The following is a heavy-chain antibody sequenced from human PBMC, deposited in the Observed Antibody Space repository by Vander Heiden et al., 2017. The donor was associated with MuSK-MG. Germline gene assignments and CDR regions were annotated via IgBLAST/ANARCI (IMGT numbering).Heavy chain of an antibody. J-gene: IGHJ4*02. V-gene: IGHV1-2*04. CDR2: INSNSGGT. CDR3: ARDPTPPRIAVAGTPLDY. CDR1: GYTFTGYY. Sequence: QVQLVQSGAEVKKPGASVKVSCKASGYTFTGYYMHWVRQAPGQGLEWMGWINSNSGGTDYAKKFQGWVTMTRDTSISTAYMELSRLRSDETAVYYCARDPTPPRIAVAGTPLDYWGQGTLVTVSS. D-gene: IGHD6-19*01.